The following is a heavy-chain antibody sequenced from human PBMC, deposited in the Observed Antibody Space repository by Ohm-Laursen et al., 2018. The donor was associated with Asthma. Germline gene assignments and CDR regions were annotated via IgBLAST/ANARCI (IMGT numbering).Heavy chain of an antibody. CDR1: GFSFHEYA. V-gene: IGHV3-9*01. J-gene: IGHJ5*02. Sequence: SLRLSCSAVGFSFHEYAMHWVRQSPGKGLEWVSGISWNSGSIGYADSVKGRFTISRDNAKNSLYLQMNSLRPEDTAFYYCAKLVGVTTAWGQGTLVTVSS. D-gene: IGHD4-17*01. CDR3: AKLVGVTTA. CDR2: ISWNSGSI.